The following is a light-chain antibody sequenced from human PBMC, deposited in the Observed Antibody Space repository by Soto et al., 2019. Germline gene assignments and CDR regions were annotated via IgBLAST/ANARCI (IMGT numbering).Light chain of an antibody. V-gene: IGKV1-5*01. CDR3: QQYYSYPPT. J-gene: IGKJ1*01. CDR1: QDISGW. Sequence: DIQMTQSPSTLSASVGDRVTITCRASQDISGWLAWYQQKPGTAPKLLIFDASRLESGVPSRFSGSGSGTDFTLTISCLQSEDFATYYCQQYYSYPPTFGQGTKVDI. CDR2: DAS.